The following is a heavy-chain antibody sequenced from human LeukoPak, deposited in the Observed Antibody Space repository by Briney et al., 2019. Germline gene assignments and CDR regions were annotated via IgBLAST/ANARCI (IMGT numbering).Heavy chain of an antibody. Sequence: ASVKVSCKASGYTFTGYYMHWVRQAPGQGLEWMGRINPKSGGTNYAQKFQGRVTMTRDTSISTAYMELSRLRSDDTAVYYCARVSGWYGTTPVDYYYFDYWGQGTLVTVSS. V-gene: IGHV1-2*06. D-gene: IGHD6-19*01. CDR3: ARVSGWYGTTPVDYYYFDY. CDR2: INPKSGGT. CDR1: GYTFTGYY. J-gene: IGHJ4*02.